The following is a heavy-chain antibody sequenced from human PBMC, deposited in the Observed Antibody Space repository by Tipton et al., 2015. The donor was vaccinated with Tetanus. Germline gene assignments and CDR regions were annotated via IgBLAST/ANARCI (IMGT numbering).Heavy chain of an antibody. J-gene: IGHJ4*02. CDR3: ASGGTLDY. CDR2: ITSRSSTI. D-gene: IGHD1-14*01. V-gene: IGHV3-48*02. Sequence: SLRLSCSVSGFTFSSYSMNWVRQAPGKGLEWLSYITSRSSTIYYAGSAKGRFTISRDNAKNTLYLQMNSLRDEDTAVYYCASGGTLDYWGQGTLVTVSS. CDR1: GFTFSSYS.